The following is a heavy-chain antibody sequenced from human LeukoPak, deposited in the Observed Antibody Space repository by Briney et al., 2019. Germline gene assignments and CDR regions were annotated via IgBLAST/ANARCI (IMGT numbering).Heavy chain of an antibody. J-gene: IGHJ4*02. CDR2: TYYSGTT. D-gene: IGHD6-6*01. CDR1: GDSISSSSYY. Sequence: SQTLSLTCTVSGDSISSSSYYWGWLRQPPGKGLEWIGSTYYSGTTHYTPSHKSLATIYVATSKTPFSLKLSSVTAANTAVYYGAKSITVTGHFDYWGQETLVTVSS. CDR3: AKSITVTGHFDY. V-gene: IGHV4-39*01.